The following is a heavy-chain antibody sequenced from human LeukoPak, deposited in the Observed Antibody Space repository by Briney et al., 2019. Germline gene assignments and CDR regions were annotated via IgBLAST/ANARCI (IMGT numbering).Heavy chain of an antibody. CDR2: IKQDGSGK. J-gene: IGHJ4*02. D-gene: IGHD6-19*01. CDR3: ARDGSIAVAGTFDY. V-gene: IGHV3-7*01. CDR1: GFTFSSYW. Sequence: GGSLRLSCAASGFTFSSYWMSWVRQAPGKGLEWVANIKQDGSGKYYVDSVKGRFTISRDNAKNSLYLQMNSLRAEDTAVYYCARDGSIAVAGTFDYWGQGTLVTVSS.